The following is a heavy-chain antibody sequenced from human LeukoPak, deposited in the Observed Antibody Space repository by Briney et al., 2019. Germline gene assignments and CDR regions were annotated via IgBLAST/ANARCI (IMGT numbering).Heavy chain of an antibody. V-gene: IGHV3-21*01. Sequence: GGSLRLSCAASGFTFSTYSMNWVRQAPGTGLGWVSSISSHSSYIYYADSVKGRFTISRDNAKNSLYLQMNSLRAEDTAVYYCARERGSSWSEAFDIWGQGTMVTVSS. J-gene: IGHJ3*02. CDR2: ISSHSSYI. CDR1: GFTFSTYS. D-gene: IGHD6-13*01. CDR3: ARERGSSWSEAFDI.